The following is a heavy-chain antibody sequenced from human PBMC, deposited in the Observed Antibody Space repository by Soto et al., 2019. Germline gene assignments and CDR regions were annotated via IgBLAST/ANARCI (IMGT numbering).Heavy chain of an antibody. CDR3: ARDYTEQWLVPLHAFDI. CDR1: GYTFTDYY. V-gene: IGHV1-2*02. Sequence: ASVKVSCKASGYTFTDYYMHWVRQAPGQGLEWMGWINPNSGGTNYAQKFQGRVTITADESTSTAYMELSSLRSEDTAVYYCARDYTEQWLVPLHAFDIWGQGTMVTVSS. CDR2: INPNSGGT. J-gene: IGHJ3*02. D-gene: IGHD6-19*01.